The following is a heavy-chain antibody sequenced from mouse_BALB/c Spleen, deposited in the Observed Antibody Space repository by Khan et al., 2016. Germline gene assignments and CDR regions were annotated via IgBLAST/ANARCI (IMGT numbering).Heavy chain of an antibody. J-gene: IGHJ3*01. CDR3: ARGAY. Sequence: QVQLQQSGPELMKPGASVQMSCKTTDYTFITYGIEWVKQRPGHGLEWIGEISPGGGTTHYNERFKAKATFTVDTSSNTDYMQLRSLTSEDSAIDFCARGAYWGQGTLVTVSA. V-gene: IGHV1-9*01. CDR2: ISPGGGTT. CDR1: DYTFITYG.